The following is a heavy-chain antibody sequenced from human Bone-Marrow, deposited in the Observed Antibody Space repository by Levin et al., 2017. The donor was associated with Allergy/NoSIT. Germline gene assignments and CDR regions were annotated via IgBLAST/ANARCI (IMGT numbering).Heavy chain of an antibody. Sequence: QSGGSLRLSCAASGFTFSTSSMNWVRQAPGKGLEWISYISGSNSVIYYADSVKGRFTVSRDSAKNSLYLQLSSLRAEDTAVYYCARAYTGSSFGYAYWGQGTLVTVSS. J-gene: IGHJ1*01. CDR1: GFTFSTSS. D-gene: IGHD5-18*01. V-gene: IGHV3-48*01. CDR2: ISGSNSVI. CDR3: ARAYTGSSFGYAY.